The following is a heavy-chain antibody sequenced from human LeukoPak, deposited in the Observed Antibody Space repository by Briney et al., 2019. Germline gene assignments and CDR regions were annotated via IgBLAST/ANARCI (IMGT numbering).Heavy chain of an antibody. J-gene: IGHJ4*02. CDR3: AKDGTRYGGKHTQRY. Sequence: GGSLRLSCAASGFTFSSYAMSWVRQAPVKGLEWVSAISGSGGSTYYADSVKGRFTISRDNSKNTLYLQMNSLRAEDTAVYYCAKDGTRYGGKHTQRYWGQGTLVTVSS. D-gene: IGHD4-17*01. V-gene: IGHV3-23*01. CDR1: GFTFSSYA. CDR2: ISGSGGST.